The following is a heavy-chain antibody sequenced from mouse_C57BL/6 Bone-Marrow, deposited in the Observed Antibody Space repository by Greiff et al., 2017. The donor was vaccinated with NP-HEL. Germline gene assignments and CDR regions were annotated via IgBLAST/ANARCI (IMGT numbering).Heavy chain of an antibody. J-gene: IGHJ2*01. CDR3: ARRGLYYYGSSYSFDY. D-gene: IGHD1-1*01. Sequence: VQLQQPGTELVKPGASVKLSCKASGYTFTSYWMHWVKQRPGQGLEWIGNINPSNGGTNYNEKFKSKATLTVDKSSSTAYMQLSSLTSEDSAVYYCARRGLYYYGSSYSFDYWGQGTTLTVSS. V-gene: IGHV1-53*01. CDR2: INPSNGGT. CDR1: GYTFTSYW.